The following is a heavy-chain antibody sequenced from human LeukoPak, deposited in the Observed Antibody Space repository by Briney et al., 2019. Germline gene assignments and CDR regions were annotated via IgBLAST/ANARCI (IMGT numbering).Heavy chain of an antibody. Sequence: PSQTLSLTCTVSGGSISSGDYYWSWIRQPPGKGLEWIGYIYYSGSTYYNPSLKGRVTISVDTSKNQFSLRLSSVTAADTAVYYCARVFKRAPKGYDAFDIWGQGTMVTVSS. CDR3: ARVFKRAPKGYDAFDI. V-gene: IGHV4-30-4*08. CDR2: IYYSGST. J-gene: IGHJ3*02. D-gene: IGHD1-14*01. CDR1: GGSISSGDYY.